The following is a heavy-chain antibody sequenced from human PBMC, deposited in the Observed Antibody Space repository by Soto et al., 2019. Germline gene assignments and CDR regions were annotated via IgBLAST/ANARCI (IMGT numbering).Heavy chain of an antibody. V-gene: IGHV1-69*08. CDR3: ARDYSSSSYGTWFDP. CDR1: GGTFSSYI. D-gene: IGHD6-13*01. J-gene: IGHJ5*02. CDR2: IIPILGIT. Sequence: QVQLVQSGAEVKKPGSSVKVSCKASGGTFSSYIISWVRQAPGQGLEWMGRIIPILGITIYAQKFQGRVTITADKSTNTAYMELSSLRSEDTAVHYCARDYSSSSYGTWFDPWGQGTLVTVSS.